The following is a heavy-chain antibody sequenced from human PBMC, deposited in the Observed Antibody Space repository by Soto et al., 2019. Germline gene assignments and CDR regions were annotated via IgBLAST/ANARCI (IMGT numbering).Heavy chain of an antibody. Sequence: SETLSLTCTVSGGSISSYYWSWIRQPAGKGLEWIGRIYTSGSTNYNPSLKSRVTMSVDTSKNQFSLKLSSVTAADTAVYHCARDFDYGGNSLVLGHYGMDVWGQGTTVTVSS. CDR2: IYTSGST. D-gene: IGHD4-17*01. J-gene: IGHJ6*02. CDR3: ARDFDYGGNSLVLGHYGMDV. V-gene: IGHV4-4*07. CDR1: GGSISSYY.